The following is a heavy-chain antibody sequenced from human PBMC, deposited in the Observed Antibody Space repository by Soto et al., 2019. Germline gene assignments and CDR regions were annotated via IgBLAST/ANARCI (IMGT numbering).Heavy chain of an antibody. V-gene: IGHV4-4*07. J-gene: IGHJ6*02. CDR1: GADINTYS. CDR3: ARDREAGYNFYYGMAV. CDR2: IYTSASI. Sequence: SETLSLTCSVSGADINTYSWTWIRQPAGKRLEWIGRIYTSASINYNPSLRGRVTLSVDTSTNQVSLKLASVTAADTAVYYCARDREAGYNFYYGMAVWGQGTKVTVSS. D-gene: IGHD6-19*01.